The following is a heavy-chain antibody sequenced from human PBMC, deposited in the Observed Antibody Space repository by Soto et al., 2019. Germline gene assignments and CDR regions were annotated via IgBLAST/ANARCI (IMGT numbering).Heavy chain of an antibody. D-gene: IGHD3-22*01. Sequence: QVQLVQSGAEVKKPGASVKVSCKASGYTFTSYGISWVRQAPGQGLEWMGWISAYNGNTNYAQKLQGRVTMTTDTATSKAYRGLRSLRSDDTAVYYCARDLSKYYYDSSGYQPDYWGQGTLVTVSS. J-gene: IGHJ4*02. V-gene: IGHV1-18*01. CDR3: ARDLSKYYYDSSGYQPDY. CDR1: GYTFTSYG. CDR2: ISAYNGNT.